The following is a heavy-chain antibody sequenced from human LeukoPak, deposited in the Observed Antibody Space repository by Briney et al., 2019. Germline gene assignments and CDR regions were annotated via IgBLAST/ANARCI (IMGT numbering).Heavy chain of an antibody. V-gene: IGHV5-51*01. J-gene: IGHJ4*02. CDR3: ARGPDSARFDY. CDR2: IYPGDSDT. CDR1: GYSFSNYW. Sequence: GESLQISCKGSGYSFSNYWIGWVRQMPGKGLEWMGIIYPGDSDTRYSPSFQGQVTISADKSISTAYLHWSSLTAPDTAMYYCARGPDSARFDYWGQGTLVTVSS.